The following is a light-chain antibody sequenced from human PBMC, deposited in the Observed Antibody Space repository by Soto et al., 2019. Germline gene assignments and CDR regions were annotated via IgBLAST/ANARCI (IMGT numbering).Light chain of an antibody. V-gene: IGKV1D-43*01. CDR2: SAS. J-gene: IGKJ4*01. Sequence: AIQLTQSPSSLSASVGDRVTLTCRASQDINKFLAWFQQTPGKAPKLLVYSASTLHSGVPSRFSGSGSGTDFALTISSLQPEDFATYYCQQSYSTPPLTFGGGTKVEIK. CDR3: QQSYSTPPLT. CDR1: QDINKF.